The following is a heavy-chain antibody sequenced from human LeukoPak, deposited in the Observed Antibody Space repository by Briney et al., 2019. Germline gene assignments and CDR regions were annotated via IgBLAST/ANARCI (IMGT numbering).Heavy chain of an antibody. CDR3: ARGRLTSGSSLLFDY. CDR2: IIPIFGTA. Sequence: SVTVSCKASGGTFSSYAISWVRQAPGQGLEWMGGIIPIFGTANYAQKFQGRVTITADESTSTAYMELSSLRSEDTAVYYCARGRLTSGSSLLFDYWGQGTLVTVSS. D-gene: IGHD1-26*01. V-gene: IGHV1-69*13. CDR1: GGTFSSYA. J-gene: IGHJ4*02.